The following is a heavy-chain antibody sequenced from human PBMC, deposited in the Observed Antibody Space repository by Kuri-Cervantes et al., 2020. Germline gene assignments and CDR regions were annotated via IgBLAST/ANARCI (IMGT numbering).Heavy chain of an antibody. D-gene: IGHD7-27*01. CDR3: ARGLGIGRPIYYFDY. CDR2: IYYSGST. CDR1: GGSISSYY. Sequence: GSLRLSCTVSGGSISSYYWSWIRQPPGKGPEWIGYIYYSGSTNYNPSLKSRVTISVDTSKNQFSLKLSSVTAADTAVYYCARGLGIGRPIYYFDYWGQGTLVTVSS. V-gene: IGHV4-59*08. J-gene: IGHJ4*02.